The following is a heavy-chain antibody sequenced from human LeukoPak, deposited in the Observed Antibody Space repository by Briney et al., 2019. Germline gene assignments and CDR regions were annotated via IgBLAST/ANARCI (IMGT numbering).Heavy chain of an antibody. D-gene: IGHD6-13*01. CDR1: GFTFSYHY. V-gene: IGHV3-72*01. CDR2: IRNKANSDTT. CDR3: ARGGSSSSWYPFDY. J-gene: IGHJ4*02. Sequence: GGSLSLFCAASGFTFSYHYMVWVRQAPGKGLKWVVCIRNKANSDTTEYAASVKGRFTIPRDDSKNSLYLQMNSLKTEDTAVYYCARGGSSSSWYPFDYWGQGTLVTVSS.